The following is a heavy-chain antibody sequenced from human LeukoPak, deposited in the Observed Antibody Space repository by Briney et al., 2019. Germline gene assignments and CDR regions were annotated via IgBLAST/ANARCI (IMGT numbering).Heavy chain of an antibody. CDR3: ARRRYNWNYVGYLDY. D-gene: IGHD1-7*01. V-gene: IGHV4-34*01. J-gene: IGHJ4*02. CDR2: INHSGST. CDR1: GGSFSGYY. Sequence: SETLSLTCAVYGGSFSGYYWSWIRQPPGKGLEWIGEINHSGSTNHNPSLKSRVTISVDTSKNQFSLKLSSVTAADTAVYYCARRRYNWNYVGYLDYWGQGTLVTVSS.